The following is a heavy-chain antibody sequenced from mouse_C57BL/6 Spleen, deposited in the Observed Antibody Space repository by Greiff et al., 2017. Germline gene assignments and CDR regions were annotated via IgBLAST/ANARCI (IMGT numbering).Heavy chain of an antibody. CDR3: ARDGKDWYFDV. Sequence: QVQLQQPGAELVKPGASVKLSCKASGYTFTSYWMHWVKQRPGQGLEWIGMIHPNSGSTNYNEKFKSKATLTVDKSSSTAYMQLSSLTSEDSAVYYCARDGKDWYFDVWGTGTTVTVSS. V-gene: IGHV1-64*01. CDR2: IHPNSGST. D-gene: IGHD2-1*01. J-gene: IGHJ1*03. CDR1: GYTFTSYW.